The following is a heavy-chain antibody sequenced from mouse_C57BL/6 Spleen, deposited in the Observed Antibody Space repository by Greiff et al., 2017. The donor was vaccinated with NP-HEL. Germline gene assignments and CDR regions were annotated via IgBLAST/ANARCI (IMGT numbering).Heavy chain of an antibody. J-gene: IGHJ4*01. CDR3: ARIGSLYAMDY. D-gene: IGHD1-1*02. CDR1: GFSLTSYA. CDR2: MWTGGGT. V-gene: IGHV2-9-1*01. Sequence: QVQLKESGPGLVAPSQSLSITCTVSGFSLTSYAISWVRQPPGKGLEWLGVMWTGGGTNYNSALESRLGISKDNSKSQVFLKMNSLQTDDTARYYCARIGSLYAMDYWGQGTSVTVSS.